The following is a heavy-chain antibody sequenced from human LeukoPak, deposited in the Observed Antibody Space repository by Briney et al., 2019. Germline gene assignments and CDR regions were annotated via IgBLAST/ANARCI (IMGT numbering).Heavy chain of an antibody. CDR3: ARDGNPYYDSWSGYYYFDY. J-gene: IGHJ4*02. CDR2: IWYDGSNK. V-gene: IGHV3-33*01. D-gene: IGHD3-3*01. CDR1: GFTFSSYG. Sequence: PGGSLRLSCAASGFTFSSYGMHWVRQAPGKGLEWVAVIWYDGSNKYYADSVKGRFTISRDNSKNTLYLQMNSLRAEDTAVYYCARDGNPYYDSWSGYYYFDYWGQGTLVTVSS.